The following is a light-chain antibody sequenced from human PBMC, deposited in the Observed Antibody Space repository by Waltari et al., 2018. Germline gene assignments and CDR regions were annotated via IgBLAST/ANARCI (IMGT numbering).Light chain of an antibody. J-gene: IGKJ1*01. CDR2: AAS. V-gene: IGKV3-11*01. CDR1: QSVRNY. CDR3: QQRSNWPGT. Sequence: DIVLTQSPATLSFSPGERATLSCRASQSVRNYLAWYQQRPGQAPGLLIYAASNRATGIPARFSGSGSETDFTLTISSLEPEGFAVYYCQQRSNWPGTFGQGTKVEIK.